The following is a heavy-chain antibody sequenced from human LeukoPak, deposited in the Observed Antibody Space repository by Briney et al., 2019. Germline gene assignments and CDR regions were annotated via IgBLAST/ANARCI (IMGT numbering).Heavy chain of an antibody. D-gene: IGHD3-3*02. CDR2: INRDGSVK. Sequence: GGSLRLSCAVSGFTFSDYWVTWVRQTPGKGLEFVANINRDGSVKNYVDTVKGRFTISRDNAKNSLYLQMTSLRVDDTAIYYCARDPGFSSFDYWGQGTLVTVSS. V-gene: IGHV3-7*01. CDR3: ARDPGFSSFDY. J-gene: IGHJ4*02. CDR1: GFTFSDYW.